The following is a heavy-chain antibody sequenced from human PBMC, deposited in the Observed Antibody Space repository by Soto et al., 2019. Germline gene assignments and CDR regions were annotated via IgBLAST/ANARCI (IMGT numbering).Heavy chain of an antibody. CDR2: ISGSGGST. CDR3: ATSGSGSYYQYYYYGMDV. V-gene: IGHV3-23*01. CDR1: GFTFSSYA. D-gene: IGHD3-10*01. Sequence: QLGGPLRLSCAASGFTFSSYAMSWVRQAPGKGLEWVSAISGSGGSTYYADSVKGRFTISRDNSKNTLYLQMNSLRAEDTAVYYCATSGSGSYYQYYYYGMDVWGQGTTVTVSS. J-gene: IGHJ6*02.